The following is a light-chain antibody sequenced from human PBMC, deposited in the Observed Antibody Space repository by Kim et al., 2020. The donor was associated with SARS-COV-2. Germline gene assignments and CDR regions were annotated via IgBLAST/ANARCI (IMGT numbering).Light chain of an antibody. CDR1: QGLRHTNVYNY. V-gene: IGKV2-28*01. J-gene: IGKJ4*01. CDR2: LGS. Sequence: ASISCRSNQGLRHTNVYNYLDWYFQKPGQSPQLLIYLGSTRASGAPDRFSGSGSDTDFTLKISRVEAEDVGVYYCMQALQIPRVAFGGGTKVDIK. CDR3: MQALQIPRVA.